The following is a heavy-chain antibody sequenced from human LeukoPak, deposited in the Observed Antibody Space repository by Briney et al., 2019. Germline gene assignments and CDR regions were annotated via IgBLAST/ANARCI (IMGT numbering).Heavy chain of an antibody. J-gene: IGHJ4*02. V-gene: IGHV3-53*01. CDR3: ARDADLQGYSSSVFDY. Sequence: GGSLRLSCAASAFSVSSNYMSWVRQAPGKGLEWVSVIYSGGSTYYADSVKGRFTISRDKSKNTVYLQMNSLRAEDTAVYYCARDADLQGYSSSVFDYWGQGTLVTVSS. CDR1: AFSVSSNY. D-gene: IGHD6-6*01. CDR2: IYSGGST.